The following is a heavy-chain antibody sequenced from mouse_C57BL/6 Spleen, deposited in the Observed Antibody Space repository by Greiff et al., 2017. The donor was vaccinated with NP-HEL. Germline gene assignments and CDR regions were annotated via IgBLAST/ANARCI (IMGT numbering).Heavy chain of an antibody. CDR3: TRLYYDSDGGFAY. CDR1: GYTFTDYE. J-gene: IGHJ3*01. Sequence: LQESGAELVRPGASVTLSCKASGYTFTDYEMHWVKQTPVHGLEWIGAIDPETGGTAYNQKFKGKAILTADKSSSTAYMELSSLTSEDSAVYYCTRLYYDSDGGFAYWGQGTLVTVSA. CDR2: IDPETGGT. V-gene: IGHV1-15*01. D-gene: IGHD2-4*01.